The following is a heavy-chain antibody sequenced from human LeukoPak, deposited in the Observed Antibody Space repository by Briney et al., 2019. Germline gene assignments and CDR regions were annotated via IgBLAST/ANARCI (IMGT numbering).Heavy chain of an antibody. Sequence: GGSLRLSCAASGFTFSSYEMNWVRQAPGQGLYWVSYISTSSSTIYYADSVKGRFTISRDNVKNSLYLQMNSLRDEDTAVYYCARDHSESNYYYYGMDAWGQGTTVTVSS. CDR3: ARDHSESNYYYYGMDA. V-gene: IGHV3-48*03. D-gene: IGHD2-21*01. CDR1: GFTFSSYE. CDR2: ISTSSSTI. J-gene: IGHJ6*02.